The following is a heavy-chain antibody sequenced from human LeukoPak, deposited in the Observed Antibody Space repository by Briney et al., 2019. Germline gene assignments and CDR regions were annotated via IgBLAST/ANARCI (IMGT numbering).Heavy chain of an antibody. D-gene: IGHD5-18*01. CDR1: GFTISSDA. V-gene: IGHV3-23*01. CDR3: AKTCSRNTGPFES. J-gene: IGHJ4*02. CDR2: SSGDNT. Sequence: GGSLRLSCVASGFTISSDAMTWVRQAPGKGLEWLSASSGDNTYYRDSVRGRFTISRDDSKNVLYLQMNSLRAEDTAMYYCAKTCSRNTGPFESWGQGTLVTVSP.